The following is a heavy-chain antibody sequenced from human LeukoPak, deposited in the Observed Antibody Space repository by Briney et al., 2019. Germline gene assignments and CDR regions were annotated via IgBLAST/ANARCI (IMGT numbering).Heavy chain of an antibody. Sequence: ASVKVSCKASGYTFTNYDINWVRQAPGQGLDWMGWMDPKKGNTGYAQKFRGRVTLTRNSSINTAYMELSSLTSEDTTVYYCARGGSLTGYHAWFDPWGQGTLVAVSS. CDR3: ARGGSLTGYHAWFDP. D-gene: IGHD3-9*01. CDR1: GYTFTNYD. J-gene: IGHJ5*02. CDR2: MDPKKGNT. V-gene: IGHV1-8*01.